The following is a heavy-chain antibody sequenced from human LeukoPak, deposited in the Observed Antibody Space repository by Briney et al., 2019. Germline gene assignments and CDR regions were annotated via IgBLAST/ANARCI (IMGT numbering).Heavy chain of an antibody. CDR1: GFTFSSYW. CDR2: IKQDGSEK. V-gene: IGHV3-7*01. J-gene: IGHJ4*02. Sequence: PGGSLRLSCAASGFTFSSYWMSWVRQAPGKGLEWVANIKQDGSEKYYVDSVKGRFTISRDNAKNSLYLQMSSLRAEDTAVYNCARGGLQRGDYFDYWGQGTLVTVSS. CDR3: ARGGLQRGDYFDY. D-gene: IGHD5-24*01.